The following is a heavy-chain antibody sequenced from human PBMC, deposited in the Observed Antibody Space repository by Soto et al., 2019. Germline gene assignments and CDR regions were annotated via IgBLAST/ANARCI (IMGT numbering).Heavy chain of an antibody. J-gene: IGHJ6*02. Sequence: QMQLVESGGGVVQPGGSLRLSCAASGFTFNYYPMHWVRQAPGKGLEWVAVVSFDGSNKYYADSVKGRFTISKDNSKNTLYLQMNRLRREDTAVYYVARLPGPLVAGLYSYPLDGREAMSDVDVWGQGTTVTVAS. CDR2: VSFDGSNK. V-gene: IGHV3-30-3*01. CDR1: GFTFNYYP. D-gene: IGHD5-18*01. CDR3: ARLPGPLVAGLYSYPLDGREAMSDVDV.